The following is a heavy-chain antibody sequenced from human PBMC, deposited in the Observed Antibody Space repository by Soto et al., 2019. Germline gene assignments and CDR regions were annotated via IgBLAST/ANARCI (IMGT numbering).Heavy chain of an antibody. D-gene: IGHD1-26*01. CDR3: ARGGSGGRYFYYYYGMDV. J-gene: IGHJ6*02. V-gene: IGHV3-33*01. CDR2: IWYDGSNK. CDR1: GFTFSSYG. Sequence: GGSLRLSCAASGFTFSSYGMHWVRQAPGKGLEWVAVIWYDGSNKYYADSVKGRFTISRDNSKNTLYLQMNSLRAEDTAVYYRARGGSGGRYFYYYYGMDVCGQGPTVTVSS.